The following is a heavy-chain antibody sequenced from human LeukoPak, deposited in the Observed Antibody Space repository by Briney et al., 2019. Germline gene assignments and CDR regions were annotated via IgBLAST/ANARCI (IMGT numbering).Heavy chain of an antibody. J-gene: IGHJ6*03. CDR2: ISSSGRTI. Sequence: AGGSLRLSCAASGFIFRTYSMNWVRQVPGKGLEWVSYISSSGRTIYYADSVKGRFTISRDNAKNSLYLQMNSLRAEDTAVYYCARVSTYQYYYYMDVWGKGTTVTVSS. CDR1: GFIFRTYS. D-gene: IGHD2-2*01. CDR3: ARVSTYQYYYYMDV. V-gene: IGHV3-48*04.